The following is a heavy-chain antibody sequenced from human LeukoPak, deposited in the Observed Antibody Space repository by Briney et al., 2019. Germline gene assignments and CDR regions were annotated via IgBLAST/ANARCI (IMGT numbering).Heavy chain of an antibody. V-gene: IGHV3-49*04. J-gene: IGHJ3*02. D-gene: IGHD3-22*01. CDR1: GFTFTHYG. CDR3: TRRYNYDSSGYYYVRDAFDI. CDR2: IRSKAYGGTT. Sequence: GGSLRLSCAASGFTFTHYGMNWVRQAPGKGLEWVGFIRSKAYGGTTKNAASVKGRFTISRDDSRSIAYLQMNSLKTEDTAVYYCTRRYNYDSSGYYYVRDAFDIWGQGTMVTVSS.